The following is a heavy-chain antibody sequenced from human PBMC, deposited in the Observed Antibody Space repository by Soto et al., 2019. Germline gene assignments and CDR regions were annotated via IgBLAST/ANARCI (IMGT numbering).Heavy chain of an antibody. J-gene: IGHJ4*02. Sequence: QVQLVQSGAEVKKPGASVKVSCKASGYTFTSYGISWVRQAPGQGLEWMGWISAYNGNTNYAQKLQGRVTMTTAKSTSTAYMELRSLKSDDTAVYYCARLGVDCTYGVCSPCYFYYWCEGSLVTVSS. D-gene: IGHD2-8*01. CDR3: ARLGVDCTYGVCSPCYFYY. CDR1: GYTFTSYG. CDR2: ISAYNGNT. V-gene: IGHV1-18*01.